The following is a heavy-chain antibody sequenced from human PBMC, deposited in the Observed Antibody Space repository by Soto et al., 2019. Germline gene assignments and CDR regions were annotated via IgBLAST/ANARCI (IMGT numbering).Heavy chain of an antibody. D-gene: IGHD3-16*01. CDR1: GFTISGNP. CDR3: ARDLSWGSKWYYYMDV. Sequence: EVQLVESGGGLVQPGGSLRRSCAASGFTISGNPMNWVRQAPGRVLEWVSYISSSSTNIHYADSVRGRFTISRDNAKNSLYLQMNSLRDEDTAVYRCARDLSWGSKWYYYMDVWGKGTTVTVSS. J-gene: IGHJ6*03. V-gene: IGHV3-48*02. CDR2: ISSSSTNI.